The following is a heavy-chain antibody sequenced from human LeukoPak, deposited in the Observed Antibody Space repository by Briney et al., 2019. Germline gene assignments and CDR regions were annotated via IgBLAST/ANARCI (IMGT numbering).Heavy chain of an antibody. CDR1: GVSFSGYY. CDR3: ATGVHGIAAAGDYYFDY. V-gene: IGHV4-59*01. Sequence: PSETLSLTCAVYGVSFSGYYWSWIRQPPGKGLEWIGYMYYRGNTNYDPSLKSRVTISIDTPNNQFSLKLSSVTAADTAVYYCATGVHGIAAAGDYYFDYWGQGTLVTVSS. CDR2: MYYRGNT. J-gene: IGHJ4*02. D-gene: IGHD6-13*01.